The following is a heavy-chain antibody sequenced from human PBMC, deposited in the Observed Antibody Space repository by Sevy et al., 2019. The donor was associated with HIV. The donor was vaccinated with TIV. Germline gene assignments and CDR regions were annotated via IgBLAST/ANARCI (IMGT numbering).Heavy chain of an antibody. V-gene: IGHV3-30*18. J-gene: IGHJ4*02. CDR3: AKDRETAAAGYYFDF. CDR2: LSYDGSDK. Sequence: GGSLRLSCAASGFTFSTYGMHWLRQAPGKGLEWVAVLSYDGSDKYYTYSVKGRFTISRVNSKNTLYLQMNSLRAEDTTVYYCAKDRETAAAGYYFDFWGQGTLVTVSS. D-gene: IGHD6-13*01. CDR1: GFTFSTYG.